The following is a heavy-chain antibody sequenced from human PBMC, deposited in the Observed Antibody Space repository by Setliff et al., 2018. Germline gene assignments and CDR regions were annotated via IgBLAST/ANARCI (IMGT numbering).Heavy chain of an antibody. J-gene: IGHJ4*02. CDR2: IYYSGST. Sequence: PSETLSLTCTVSGGSISSSSYYWGWIRQPPGKGLEWIGSIYYSGSTYYNPSLKSRVTISVDTSKNQFSLKLSSVTAADTAVYDCARLGVVTDVFGTFDYWGQGTLVTVSS. V-gene: IGHV4-39*01. CDR1: GGSISSSSYY. CDR3: ARLGVVTDVFGTFDY. D-gene: IGHD3-10*02.